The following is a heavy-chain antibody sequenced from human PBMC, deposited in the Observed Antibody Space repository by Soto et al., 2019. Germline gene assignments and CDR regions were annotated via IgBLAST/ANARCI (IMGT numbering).Heavy chain of an antibody. CDR2: ISAYNGNT. CDR3: ASERVISDAFDI. Sequence: QVQLVQSGAEVKKPGASVKVSCKASGYTFTSYGISWVRQAPGQGLEWMGWISAYNGNTNYAQKLQGRVTMTTDTSTSTAYVELRSLRSNDTAVYYGASERVISDAFDIWGQGTMVTVSS. V-gene: IGHV1-18*01. CDR1: GYTFTSYG. D-gene: IGHD2-21*01. J-gene: IGHJ3*02.